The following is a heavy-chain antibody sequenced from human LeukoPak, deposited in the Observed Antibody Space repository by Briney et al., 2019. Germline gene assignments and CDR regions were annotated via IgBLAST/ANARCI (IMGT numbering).Heavy chain of an antibody. D-gene: IGHD3-22*01. J-gene: IGHJ4*02. CDR3: ARWSSTYYYDSSGYADY. CDR2: IYPGDSDT. V-gene: IGHV5-51*01. CDR1: GYSFTSYW. Sequence: GESLKISCKGSGYSFTSYWIGWVRQMPGEGLEWMGIIYPGDSDTRYSPSFQGQVTISADKSISTAYLQWSSLKASDTAMYYCARWSSTYYYDSSGYADYWGQGTLVTVSS.